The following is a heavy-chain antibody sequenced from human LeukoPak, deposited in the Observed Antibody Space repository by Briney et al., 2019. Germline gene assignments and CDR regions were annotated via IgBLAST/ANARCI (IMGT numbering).Heavy chain of an antibody. CDR2: IISSSYI. D-gene: IGHD3-9*01. J-gene: IGHJ3*02. Sequence: GGSLRLSCAASGFTLSTYSLNWVRQAPGKGLEWVSSIISSSYIYYAHSVKGRFTISRDNAKNSLYLQMNSLRAEDTAVYYCASAYYDILTGYYTFDIWGQGTMVTVSS. V-gene: IGHV3-21*01. CDR3: ASAYYDILTGYYTFDI. CDR1: GFTLSTYS.